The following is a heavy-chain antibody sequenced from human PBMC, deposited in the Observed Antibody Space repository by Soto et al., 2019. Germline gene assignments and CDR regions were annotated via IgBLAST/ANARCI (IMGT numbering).Heavy chain of an antibody. D-gene: IGHD6-13*01. Sequence: QGQLVQSGAEVKKPGSSVKVSCKSSGDTFTSYSIAWMRQAPGQGLEWMGGIITKFGSTKYARKFQDRATITADESTSTAYMELSGLRSEDTAVYFCARWRSSSWFAVFFQFWGHGTRVTVSS. CDR1: GDTFTSYS. J-gene: IGHJ1*01. CDR2: IITKFGST. CDR3: ARWRSSSWFAVFFQF. V-gene: IGHV1-69*01.